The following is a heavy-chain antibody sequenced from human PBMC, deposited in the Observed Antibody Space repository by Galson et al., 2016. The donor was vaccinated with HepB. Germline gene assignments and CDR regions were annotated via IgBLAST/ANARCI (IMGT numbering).Heavy chain of an antibody. J-gene: IGHJ5*02. CDR2: INSDGTIS. V-gene: IGHV3-74*01. CDR3: VRDHSVVPTTAHNWLDP. Sequence: SLRLSCAASGFAFSSHWMHWVRQDLGKGLVWVSRINSDGTISNYADSVKGRFTISRDNAKNTLYLQMNSLRAEDTAVYFCVRDHSVVPTTAHNWLDPWGQGTLVTVSS. CDR1: GFAFSSHW. D-gene: IGHD4-23*01.